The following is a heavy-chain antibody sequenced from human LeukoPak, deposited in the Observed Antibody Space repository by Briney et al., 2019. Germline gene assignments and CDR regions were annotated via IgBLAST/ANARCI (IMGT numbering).Heavy chain of an antibody. Sequence: SETLFLTCTVSGGSISSYYWSWIRQPPGKGLEWIGYIYYSGSTNYNPSLESRLTMSVDTSKNQFSLHLTSVTAADPAVYYCAGGWGTYFDYWGQGTLVTVSS. CDR2: IYYSGST. J-gene: IGHJ4*02. CDR1: GGSISSYY. CDR3: AGGWGTYFDY. V-gene: IGHV4-59*12. D-gene: IGHD7-27*01.